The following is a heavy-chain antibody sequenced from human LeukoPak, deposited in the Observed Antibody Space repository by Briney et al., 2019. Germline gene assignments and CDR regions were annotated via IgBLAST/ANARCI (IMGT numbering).Heavy chain of an antibody. D-gene: IGHD4-17*01. CDR2: INVGNSNT. V-gene: IGHV1-3*03. CDR1: GYTFTSYA. J-gene: IGHJ4*02. Sequence: ASVKVSCKASGYTFTSYAMHWVRQAPGQRLEWMGWINVGNSNTKYSQEFHDRVTITRDTSASTVYMELSSLKFEDMAVYYCAREWHGDYLFDYWGQGTLVTVSS. CDR3: AREWHGDYLFDY.